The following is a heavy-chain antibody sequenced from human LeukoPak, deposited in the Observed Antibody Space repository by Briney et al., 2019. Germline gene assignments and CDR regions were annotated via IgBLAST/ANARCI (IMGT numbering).Heavy chain of an antibody. CDR1: GGSISSYY. Sequence: SETLSLTCTVSGGSISSYYWSWLRQPPGKGLEWIGYIYYSGSTNYNPSLKSRVTISVDTSKNPFSLKLSSVTAADTAVYYCARGGDSSGYYYPVFDYWGQGTLVTVSS. CDR2: IYYSGST. D-gene: IGHD3-22*01. J-gene: IGHJ4*02. V-gene: IGHV4-59*01. CDR3: ARGGDSSGYYYPVFDY.